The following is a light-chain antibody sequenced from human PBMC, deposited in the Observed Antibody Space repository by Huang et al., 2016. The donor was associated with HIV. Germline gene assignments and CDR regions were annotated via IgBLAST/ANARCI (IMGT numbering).Light chain of an antibody. J-gene: IGKJ2*01. Sequence: EIVMTQSPATLSVSPGERVTLSCRASQSINSNLAWYQQKPGQAPRLLSYGASTRATGIPARFSGSGSGTEFTLTISNLQSEDFAVYYCQQFNNWPPYTFGQGTKLEIK. V-gene: IGKV3-15*01. CDR1: QSINSN. CDR3: QQFNNWPPYT. CDR2: GAS.